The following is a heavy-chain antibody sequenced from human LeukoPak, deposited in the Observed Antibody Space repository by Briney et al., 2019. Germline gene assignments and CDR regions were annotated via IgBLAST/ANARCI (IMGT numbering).Heavy chain of an antibody. Sequence: ASVKVSCQASGYSLTGYQMHWVRQAPGQGLEWMGWINPNTGGTNYAQKFQGRVTMTRDTSISTAYMELSRLRSDDTAIYYCARAGFAYWGQGTLVTVSS. CDR3: ARAGFAY. CDR2: INPNTGGT. V-gene: IGHV1-2*02. CDR1: GYSLTGYQ. J-gene: IGHJ4*02.